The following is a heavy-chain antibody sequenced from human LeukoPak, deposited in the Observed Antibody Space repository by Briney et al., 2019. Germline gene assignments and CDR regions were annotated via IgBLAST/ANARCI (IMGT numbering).Heavy chain of an antibody. CDR3: ASCGGDCYRYYYYMDV. V-gene: IGHV1-69*13. D-gene: IGHD2-21*02. J-gene: IGHJ6*03. CDR2: IIPILGTA. Sequence: ASVKVSCKASGGTFSSYAISWVRQAPGQGLEWMGGIIPILGTANYAQKFQGRVTITADESTSTAYMELSSLRSEDTAVYYCASCGGDCYRYYYYMDVWGKGTTVTISS. CDR1: GGTFSSYA.